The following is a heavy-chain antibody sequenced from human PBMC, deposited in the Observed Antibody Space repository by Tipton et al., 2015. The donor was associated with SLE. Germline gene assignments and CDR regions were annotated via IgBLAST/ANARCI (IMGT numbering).Heavy chain of an antibody. J-gene: IGHJ4*02. D-gene: IGHD5-18*01. CDR1: GGTMTGSY. CDR3: ARGARGYSYGSDEDFDS. Sequence: TLSLTCTVSGGTMTGSYWSWIRQPPGKGLEWLGYIYYTGNTKYNPPLRSRVTISVDTSKNQFSLRLKSVTAADTAVYYCARGARGYSYGSDEDFDSWGQGTLVTVSS. CDR2: IYYTGNT. V-gene: IGHV4-59*01.